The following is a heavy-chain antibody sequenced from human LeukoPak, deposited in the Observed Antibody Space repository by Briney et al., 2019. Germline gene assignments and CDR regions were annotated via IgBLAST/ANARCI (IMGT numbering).Heavy chain of an antibody. CDR2: ISSSSSYT. D-gene: IGHD4-23*01. CDR1: GFTFSDYY. J-gene: IGHJ4*02. V-gene: IGHV3-11*06. CDR3: ARARYGGNYYFDY. Sequence: PGGSLRLSCAASGFTFSDYYMSWIRQAPGKGLEWVSYISSSSSYTNYADSVKGRFTTSRDNAKNSLYLQMNSLRAEDTAVYYCARARYGGNYYFDYWGQGTLVTVSS.